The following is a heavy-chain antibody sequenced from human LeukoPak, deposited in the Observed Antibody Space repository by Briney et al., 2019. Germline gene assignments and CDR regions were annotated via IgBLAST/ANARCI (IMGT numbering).Heavy chain of an antibody. J-gene: IGHJ4*02. Sequence: GGSLRLSCAASGFTFSSYWMSWVRQAPGKGLEWVANIKKDGSEKYYVDSVKGRFTISRDNAKNSLYLQMNSLRAEDTAVYYCARDMRTGDFRSGYSDYWGQGTLVTVSS. V-gene: IGHV3-7*01. CDR2: IKKDGSEK. D-gene: IGHD3-3*01. CDR1: GFTFSSYW. CDR3: ARDMRTGDFRSGYSDY.